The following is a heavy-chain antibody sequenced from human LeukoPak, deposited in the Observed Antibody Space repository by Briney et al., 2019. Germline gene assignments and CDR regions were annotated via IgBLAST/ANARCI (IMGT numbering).Heavy chain of an antibody. CDR1: GGSFSSYY. CDR2: IYYSGST. Sequence: SETLSLTCAVYGGSFSSYYWSWIRQPPGKGLEWIGYIYYSGSTNYNPSLKSRVTISVDTSKNQFSLKLSSVTAADTAVYYCARVRPNAMATTVGAFDIWGQGTMVTVSS. CDR3: ARVRPNAMATTVGAFDI. J-gene: IGHJ3*02. V-gene: IGHV4-59*01. D-gene: IGHD5-24*01.